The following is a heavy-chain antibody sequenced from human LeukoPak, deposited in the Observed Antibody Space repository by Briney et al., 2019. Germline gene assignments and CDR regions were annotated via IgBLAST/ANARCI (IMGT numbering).Heavy chain of an antibody. CDR2: INTDGSSL. J-gene: IGHJ4*02. CDR3: ARRINYYDSSGYYYVRYFDS. D-gene: IGHD3-22*01. Sequence: PGGSLRLSCAASGFTLSSYWMYWVRQAPGKGPVWVARINTDGSSLNYADSVKGRFTISRDNAKNTLYLQMNSLGAEDTAVYYCARRINYYDSSGYYYVRYFDSWGQGTLVAVSS. V-gene: IGHV3-74*01. CDR1: GFTLSSYW.